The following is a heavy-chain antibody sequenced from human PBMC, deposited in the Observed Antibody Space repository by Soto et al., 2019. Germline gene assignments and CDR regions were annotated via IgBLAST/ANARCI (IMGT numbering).Heavy chain of an antibody. CDR3: ARVETSGWYLSAYY. J-gene: IGHJ4*02. CDR2: INPSGGST. CDR1: GYTFSNYH. Sequence: QVQLVQSGAEMRKPGASVKISCKASGYTFSNYHIHWVRQAPGQGLEWMGIINPSGGSTTHAQQFQGRVTMTWDTSTSTVNMELSSLRSEDTAVYYCARVETSGWYLSAYYWGQGTLVTVSS. V-gene: IGHV1-46*01. D-gene: IGHD6-19*01.